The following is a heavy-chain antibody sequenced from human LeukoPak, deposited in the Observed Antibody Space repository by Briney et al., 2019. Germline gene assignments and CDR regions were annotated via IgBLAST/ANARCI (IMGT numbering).Heavy chain of an antibody. CDR3: ATSPYCSGGSCYLSAY. CDR1: GYSFSSQW. Sequence: GESLKISCKGSGYSFSSQWIGWVRQMPGKGLEWMGVIYSADSDTRYSPSFQGQVTISADKSISTAYLRWRSLKASDTAMYYCATSPYCSGGSCYLSAYWGQGTLVTVSS. J-gene: IGHJ4*02. D-gene: IGHD2-15*01. V-gene: IGHV5-51*01. CDR2: IYSADSDT.